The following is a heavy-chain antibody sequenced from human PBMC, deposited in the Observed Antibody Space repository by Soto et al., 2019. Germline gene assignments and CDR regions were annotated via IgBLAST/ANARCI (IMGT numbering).Heavy chain of an antibody. Sequence: GASVKVSCKASGGTFSSYTISWVRQAPGQGLEWMGRIIPILGIANYAQKFQGRVTITADKSTSTAYMELSSLRSEDTAVYYCARDRSQLWLKRRDYYYYGMDVWGQGTTVTVS. J-gene: IGHJ6*02. V-gene: IGHV1-69*04. CDR2: IIPILGIA. D-gene: IGHD5-18*01. CDR1: GGTFSSYT. CDR3: ARDRSQLWLKRRDYYYYGMDV.